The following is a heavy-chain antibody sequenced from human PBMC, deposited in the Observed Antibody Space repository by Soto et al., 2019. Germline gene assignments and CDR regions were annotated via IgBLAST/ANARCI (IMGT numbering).Heavy chain of an antibody. CDR1: GGTFSSYA. J-gene: IGHJ4*02. CDR3: ARGYDSSGYDHY. Sequence: QVQLVQSGAEVKKPGSSVKVSCKPSGGTFSSYAFTWVRQAPGQGLEWMGKIIPILGVAQYAHKFQGRVTITADKSTSTAYMELSSMRSEDTAVYYCARGYDSSGYDHYWGQGTLVAVSS. CDR2: IIPILGVA. D-gene: IGHD3-22*01. V-gene: IGHV1-69*02.